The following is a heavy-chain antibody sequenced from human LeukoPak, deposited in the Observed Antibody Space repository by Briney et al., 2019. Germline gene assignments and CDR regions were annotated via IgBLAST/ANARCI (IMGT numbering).Heavy chain of an antibody. CDR1: GGTFSSYA. D-gene: IGHD2-21*02. CDR2: ISAYNGNT. J-gene: IGHJ6*02. V-gene: IGHV1-18*01. Sequence: ASVKVSCKASGGTFSSYAISWVRQVPGQGLEWMGWISAYNGNTNYAQKLQGRVTMTTDTSTSTAYMELRSLRSDDTAVYYCARADIVVVTGGAYGMDVWGQGTTVTVSS. CDR3: ARADIVVVTGGAYGMDV.